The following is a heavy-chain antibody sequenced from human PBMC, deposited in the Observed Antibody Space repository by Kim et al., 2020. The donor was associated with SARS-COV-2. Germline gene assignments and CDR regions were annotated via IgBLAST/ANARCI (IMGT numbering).Heavy chain of an antibody. D-gene: IGHD6-6*01. CDR3: ARGASIAARSYYYYYGMDV. Sequence: GRFTISRDNAKNSLYLQMNSLRAEDTAVYYCARGASIAARSYYYYYGMDVWGQGTTVTVSS. J-gene: IGHJ6*02. V-gene: IGHV3-11*01.